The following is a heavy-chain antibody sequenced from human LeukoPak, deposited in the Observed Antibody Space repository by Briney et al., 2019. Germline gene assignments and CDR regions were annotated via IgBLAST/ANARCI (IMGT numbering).Heavy chain of an antibody. CDR1: GFTFSDYY. CDR3: TTRGGSFSIFDY. CDR2: ISSSGSTI. V-gene: IGHV3-11*01. J-gene: IGHJ4*02. D-gene: IGHD1-26*01. Sequence: GGSLRLSCAASGFTFSDYYMSWIRQAPGKGLEWVSYISSSGSTIYYADSVKGRFTISRDNAKNLLYLQMNSLRAEDTAVYYCTTRGGSFSIFDYWGQGTLVTVSS.